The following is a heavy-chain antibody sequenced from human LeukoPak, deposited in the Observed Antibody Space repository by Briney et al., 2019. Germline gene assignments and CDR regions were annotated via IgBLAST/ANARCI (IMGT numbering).Heavy chain of an antibody. D-gene: IGHD2-8*01. J-gene: IGHJ5*02. V-gene: IGHV4-34*01. CDR2: INHSGST. CDR1: GGSFSGYY. Sequence: SETLSLTCAVYGGSFSGYYWSWIRQPPGKGLEWIGEINHSGSTNYNPSLKSRVTISVDTSKNQFSLKLSSVTAADTAVYYCARVKGPIVLMVYATNWFDPWGQGTLVTVSS. CDR3: ARVKGPIVLMVYATNWFDP.